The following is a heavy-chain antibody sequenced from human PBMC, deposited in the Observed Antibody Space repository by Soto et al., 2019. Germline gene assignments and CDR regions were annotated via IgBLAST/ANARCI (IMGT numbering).Heavy chain of an antibody. CDR3: ARGQEGVVATH. D-gene: IGHD5-12*01. V-gene: IGHV4-34*01. CDR2: VKDGGHT. J-gene: IGHJ4*02. CDR1: SGSLSGYY. Sequence: QVQLQQWGAGLLKPSETLSLNCAVTSGSLSGYYWSWIRQPPGKGLEWIGEVKDGGHTNYRPSLRGLVTISSDPSNNQFSLRLNSVTAADTGVYYCARGQEGVVATHWDQGSLVTVSS.